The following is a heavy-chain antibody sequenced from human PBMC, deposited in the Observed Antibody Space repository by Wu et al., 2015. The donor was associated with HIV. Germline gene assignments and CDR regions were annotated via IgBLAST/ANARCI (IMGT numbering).Heavy chain of an antibody. V-gene: IGHV1-69*12. CDR1: GGTFSSYA. CDR3: ARAGVAVAGSYYYGMDV. J-gene: IGHJ6*02. Sequence: QVQLVQSGAEVKKPGSSVKVSCKASGGTFSSYAISWVRQAPGQGLEWMGGIIPIFGTANYAQKFQGRVTITADESTSTAYMELSSLRSEDTAVYYCARAGVAVAGSYYYGMDVWGQGTTVTVSS. D-gene: IGHD6-19*01. CDR2: IIPIFGTA.